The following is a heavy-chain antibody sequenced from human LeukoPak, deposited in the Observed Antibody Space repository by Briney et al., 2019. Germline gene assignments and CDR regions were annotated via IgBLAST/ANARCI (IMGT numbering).Heavy chain of an antibody. Sequence: PSETLSLTCAVYGGSFSGYYWSWIRQPPGKGLEWIGEINHSGSTNYNPSLKSRLTISVDTSKTQFSLKLTSVTAADTAVYYCARLGPGGHGEFDYWGQGTLVTVSS. CDR1: GGSFSGYY. CDR3: ARLGPGGHGEFDY. J-gene: IGHJ4*02. V-gene: IGHV4-34*01. D-gene: IGHD3-10*01. CDR2: INHSGST.